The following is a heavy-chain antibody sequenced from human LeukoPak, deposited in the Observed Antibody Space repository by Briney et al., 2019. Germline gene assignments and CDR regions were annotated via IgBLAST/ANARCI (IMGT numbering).Heavy chain of an antibody. D-gene: IGHD3-16*01. CDR2: IGTAGGT. CDR3: ARVAGGGSYGIFDY. V-gene: IGHV3-13*04. J-gene: IGHJ4*02. CDR1: GFTFSSYD. Sequence: GGSLRLSCAASGFTFSSYDMHWVRQATGKGMEWVSAIGTAGGTYYPGSVKGRFTISRENAKNSLYLQMNSLRAGDTAVYYCARVAGGGSYGIFDYWGQGTLVTVSS.